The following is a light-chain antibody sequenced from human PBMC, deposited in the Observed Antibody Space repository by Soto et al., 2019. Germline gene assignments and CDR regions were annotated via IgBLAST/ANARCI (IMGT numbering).Light chain of an antibody. CDR3: QQYGSSPPIT. V-gene: IGKV3-20*01. CDR2: GAS. J-gene: IGKJ5*01. CDR1: QSVDSY. Sequence: EIVLTQSPCTLCFSPVERATLSCRASQSVDSYLVWYQQKPGQAPRLLIFGASNRATGIPPRFSGSGSGTDFTLTISRLEPEDFAVYYCQQYGSSPPITFGQGTRLEIK.